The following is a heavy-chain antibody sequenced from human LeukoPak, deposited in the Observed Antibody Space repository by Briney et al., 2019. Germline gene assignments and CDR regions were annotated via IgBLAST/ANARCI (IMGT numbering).Heavy chain of an antibody. CDR3: ARDTGYFKFDY. D-gene: IGHD3-9*01. V-gene: IGHV3-33*01. Sequence: PGGSLRLSCAASGFTFSSYGMHWVRQAPGKGLEWVAVIWYDGSNKYYADSVKGRFTISRDNSKNTLYLQMNSLRAEDTAVYYCARDTGYFKFDYWGQGTLVTVSS. CDR2: IWYDGSNK. CDR1: GFTFSSYG. J-gene: IGHJ4*02.